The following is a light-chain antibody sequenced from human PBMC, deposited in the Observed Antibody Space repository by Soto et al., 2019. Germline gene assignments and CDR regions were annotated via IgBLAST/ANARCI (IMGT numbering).Light chain of an antibody. CDR3: QQLNSYPRT. CDR1: QGISSY. V-gene: IGKV1-9*01. CDR2: AAS. Sequence: IQLTQSPSSLSASVGDRVTITCRASQGISSYLAWYQQKPGKAPKLLIYAASTLQSGVPSSFSGSGSGTDFTLTISSLQPEDFATYSCQQLNSYPRTFGQGTKVEIK. J-gene: IGKJ1*01.